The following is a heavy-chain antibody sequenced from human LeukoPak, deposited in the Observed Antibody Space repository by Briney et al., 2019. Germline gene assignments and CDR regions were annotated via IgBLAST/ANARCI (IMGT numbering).Heavy chain of an antibody. CDR2: IYYSGST. J-gene: IGHJ4*02. CDR3: ARPTSKLGSFDY. D-gene: IGHD2/OR15-2a*01. V-gene: IGHV4-4*02. Sequence: SGTLSLTCAVSGGSISSSNWWSWVRQPPGKGLEWIGTIYYSGSTYYNPSLKSRITISVDTSKNQFSLKMRSVTAADTAVYYCARPTSKLGSFDYWGQGTLVTVSS. CDR1: GGSISSSNW.